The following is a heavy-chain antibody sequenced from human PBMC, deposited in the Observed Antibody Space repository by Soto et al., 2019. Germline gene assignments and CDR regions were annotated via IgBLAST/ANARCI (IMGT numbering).Heavy chain of an antibody. CDR2: IKQDGSEI. J-gene: IGHJ4*01. CDR1: GFTFSRYW. V-gene: IGHV3-7*01. D-gene: IGHD2-15*01. Sequence: PGGSLRLSCAASGFTFSRYWMTWVRQAPGKGLEWVANIKQDGSEIYYVDSVKGRFTISRDNAENSLYLQMNSLRAEDTAVYYCARDPVCSGGSCYDYWGHGTLVTVS. CDR3: ARDPVCSGGSCYDY.